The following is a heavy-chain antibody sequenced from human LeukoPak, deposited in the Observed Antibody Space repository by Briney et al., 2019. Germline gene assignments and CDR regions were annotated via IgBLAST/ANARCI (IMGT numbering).Heavy chain of an antibody. V-gene: IGHV1-2*02. CDR2: INPNSGGT. CDR1: GYSFTDKY. J-gene: IGHJ5*02. Sequence: ASVKVSCKASGYSFTDKYMHWVRQPPGQGLEWMGWINPNSGGTNYAQKFQGRVTMTTDTSMSTAYMELSRLTSDDTAVYYCARAGGRSWFDPWGQGTLVTVSS. CDR3: ARAGGRSWFDP.